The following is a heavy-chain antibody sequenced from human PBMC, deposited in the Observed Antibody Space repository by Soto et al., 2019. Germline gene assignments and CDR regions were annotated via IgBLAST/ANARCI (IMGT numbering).Heavy chain of an antibody. J-gene: IGHJ4*02. CDR3: AHRPRGYAYYFDY. CDR2: IYWDEDK. V-gene: IGHV2-5*02. Sequence: QITLKESGPTLVKPTQTLTLTCTFSGFSLSTRGVAVGWFRQPPGKALAWLALIYWDEDKWYSPSLKSRLTITDDTSKNQVVLTMTKMDPVDTATYYCAHRPRGYAYYFDYWGQGTLVTVSS. D-gene: IGHD5-12*01. CDR1: GFSLSTRGVA.